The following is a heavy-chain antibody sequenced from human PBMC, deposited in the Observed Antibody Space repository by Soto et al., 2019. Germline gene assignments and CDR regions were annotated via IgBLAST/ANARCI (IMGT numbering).Heavy chain of an antibody. CDR1: GGSISSYY. J-gene: IGHJ6*02. D-gene: IGHD3-10*01. V-gene: IGHV4-59*08. CDR3: ARQGFGPLHGLVDV. CDR2: VHHSWGS. Sequence: QVQLQESGPGLVKPSETLSLSCTVSGGSISSYYWRWFRQSPGKRMEWIGYVHHSWGSSYNPSLQSRVAIALDRSKSQFSLKVTSVTATDTAVYYCARQGFGPLHGLVDVWGQGTTVTVSS.